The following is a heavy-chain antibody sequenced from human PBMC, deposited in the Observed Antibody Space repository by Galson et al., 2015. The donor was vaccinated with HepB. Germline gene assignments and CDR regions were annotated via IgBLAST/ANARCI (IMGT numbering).Heavy chain of an antibody. D-gene: IGHD5-12*01. CDR1: GFTFSTYW. CDR3: AKDPECRYGYAYYFHH. Sequence: SLRLSCAASGFTFSTYWMSWVRQAPGKGLEWVAHIKQDGSVKYYVDSVKGRFTISRDNAKNSVSLQMGSLRAEDTGVYYCAKDPECRYGYAYYFHHWGQGTLVTVSS. CDR2: IKQDGSVK. J-gene: IGHJ4*02. V-gene: IGHV3-7*03.